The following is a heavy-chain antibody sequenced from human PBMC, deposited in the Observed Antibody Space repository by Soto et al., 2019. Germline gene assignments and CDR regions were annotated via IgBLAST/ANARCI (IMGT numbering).Heavy chain of an antibody. D-gene: IGHD2-2*01. J-gene: IGHJ4*02. V-gene: IGHV4-30-4*01. CDR1: GGSISSGDYY. Sequence: QVQLQESGPGLVKPSQTLSLTCTVSGGSISSGDYYWSWIRQPPGKGLEWIGYIYYSGSTYYNPSLRSRVTISVDTSKHQFSLKLSSVTAADTAVYYCAREGGGYCISTSCLDYWGQGTLVTVSS. CDR3: AREGGGYCISTSCLDY. CDR2: IYYSGST.